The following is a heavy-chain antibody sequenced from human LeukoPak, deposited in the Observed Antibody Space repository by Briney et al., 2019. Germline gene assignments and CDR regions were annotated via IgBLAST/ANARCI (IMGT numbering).Heavy chain of an antibody. CDR3: ARHAFYGAKDFDY. Sequence: SDTLSLTCTVSGDSNNSSPYYWGWIRQPPGKGLEWIGSIYSSGYTYYNPSLKSRVTISVDTSTNQFSLKLRSVTATDTAVYFCARHAFYGAKDFDYWGQGTLVAVSS. D-gene: IGHD4-23*01. CDR2: IYSSGYT. CDR1: GDSNNSSPYY. J-gene: IGHJ4*02. V-gene: IGHV4-39*01.